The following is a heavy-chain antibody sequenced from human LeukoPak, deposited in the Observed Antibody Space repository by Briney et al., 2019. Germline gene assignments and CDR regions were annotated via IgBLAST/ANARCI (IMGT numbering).Heavy chain of an antibody. D-gene: IGHD3-22*01. J-gene: IGHJ3*02. CDR2: TYYSGST. CDR3: ARGLGTSGYSRDDAFDI. Sequence: SETLSLTCTVSGGSISSYYWSWIRQPPGKGLEWIGYTYYSGSTNYNPSLKSRVTISVDTSKNQFSLKLSSVTAADTAVYYCARGLGTSGYSRDDAFDIWGQGTMVTVSS. V-gene: IGHV4-59*01. CDR1: GGSISSYY.